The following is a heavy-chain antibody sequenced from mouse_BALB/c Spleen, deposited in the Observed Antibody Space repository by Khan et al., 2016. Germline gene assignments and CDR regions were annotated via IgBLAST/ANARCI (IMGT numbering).Heavy chain of an antibody. CDR3: ARKRTYYGCSAFDD. Sequence: VRLQQSGPELVKPGASVKMSCKASGYTFTNYVIHWVKQKPGQGLECIGYVNPYNDGTKYNEKFKGKATLTSDKSSSTAYMELSSLTSEDSAVYYCARKRTYYGCSAFDDWGPGTTLTVSS. V-gene: IGHV1S136*01. J-gene: IGHJ1*01. CDR1: GYTFTNYV. CDR2: VNPYNDGT. D-gene: IGHD2-10*01.